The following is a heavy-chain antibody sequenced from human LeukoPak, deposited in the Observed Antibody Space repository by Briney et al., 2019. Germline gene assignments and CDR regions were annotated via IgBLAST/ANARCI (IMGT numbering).Heavy chain of an antibody. D-gene: IGHD1-7*01. CDR3: ARISIGRSDGTTSDFDY. CDR2: IYTSGGT. V-gene: IGHV4-4*07. CDR1: GGSISSYY. Sequence: SETLSLTCTVSGGSISSYYWSWIRQPAGKGLEWIGRIYTSGGTNYNPSLKSRVTMSVDTSKNQFSLKLGSVTAADTAVYYCARISIGRSDGTTSDFDYWAREPWSPSPQ. J-gene: IGHJ4*02.